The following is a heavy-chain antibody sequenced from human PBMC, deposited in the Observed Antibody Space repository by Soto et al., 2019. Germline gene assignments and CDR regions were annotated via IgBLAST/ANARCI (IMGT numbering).Heavy chain of an antibody. D-gene: IGHD2-8*01. J-gene: IGHJ5*01. CDR3: GRSSSMLGAGWSDS. Sequence: SVKVSCKASGYSFRSYGINWVRQAPGQGLEWIGWVSGYNYNTKYAQKLRGGITVTTDTSTNTAYMKLRSLRSADTAVYYCGRSSSMLGAGWSDSWGRGTLVTVSS. CDR1: GYSFRSYG. V-gene: IGHV1-18*01. CDR2: VSGYNYNT.